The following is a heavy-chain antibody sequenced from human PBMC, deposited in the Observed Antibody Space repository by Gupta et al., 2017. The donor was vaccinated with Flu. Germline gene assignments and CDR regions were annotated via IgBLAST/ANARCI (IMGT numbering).Heavy chain of an antibody. Sequence: QVQLVQSGAEVKKPGASVKVSCKASGYTFTSYYMHWVRQAPGQGLEWMGIINPSGGSTSYAQKFQGRVTMTRDTSTSTVYMELSSLRSEDTAVYYCAREHCSSTSCYTNHYNWFDPWGQGTLVTVSS. V-gene: IGHV1-46*01. CDR1: GYTFTSYY. CDR3: AREHCSSTSCYTNHYNWFDP. J-gene: IGHJ5*02. CDR2: INPSGGST. D-gene: IGHD2-2*02.